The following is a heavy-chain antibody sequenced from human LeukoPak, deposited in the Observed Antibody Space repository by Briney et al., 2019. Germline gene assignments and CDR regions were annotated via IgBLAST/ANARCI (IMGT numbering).Heavy chain of an antibody. CDR2: MNVYNGNT. D-gene: IGHD4-17*01. CDR3: ARRSMTTALSHFDY. V-gene: IGHV1-18*01. CDR1: GYTFTSYG. Sequence: SVKVSCKASGYTFTSYGISWVRQAPGQGLEWMGWMNVYNGNTNYAQKVQDRVTMATDTSTSTAFIELRRLRSDDTAVYYCARRSMTTALSHFDYWGQGTLVTVSS. J-gene: IGHJ4*02.